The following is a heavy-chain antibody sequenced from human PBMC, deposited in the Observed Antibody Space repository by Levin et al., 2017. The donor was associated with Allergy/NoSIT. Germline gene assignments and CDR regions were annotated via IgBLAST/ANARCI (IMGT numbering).Heavy chain of an antibody. J-gene: IGHJ5*02. D-gene: IGHD3-3*01. V-gene: IGHV1-69*06. Sequence: KISCKASGGTFSSYAISWVRHAPGQGLEWMGGIIPIFGTANYAQKFQGRVTITADKSTSTAYMELSSLRSEDTAVYYCARWGPVNFWSGYSHRNNWFDPWGQGTLVTVSS. CDR2: IIPIFGTA. CDR1: GGTFSSYA. CDR3: ARWGPVNFWSGYSHRNNWFDP.